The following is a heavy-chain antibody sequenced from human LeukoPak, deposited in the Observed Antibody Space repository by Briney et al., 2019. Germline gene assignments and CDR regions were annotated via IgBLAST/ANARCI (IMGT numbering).Heavy chain of an antibody. V-gene: IGHV3-74*01. J-gene: IGHJ6*02. CDR2: INSDGSST. CDR3: ARNYGMDV. CDR1: GFTFGDHA. Sequence: GGSLRLSCTASGFTFGDHAMSWVRQAPGKGLVWVSRINSDGSSTSYADSVKGRFTISRDNAKNTLYLQMNSLRAEDTAVYYCARNYGMDVWGQGTTVTVSS.